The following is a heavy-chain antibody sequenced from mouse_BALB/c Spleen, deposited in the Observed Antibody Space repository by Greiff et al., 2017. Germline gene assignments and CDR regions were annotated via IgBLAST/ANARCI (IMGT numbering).Heavy chain of an antibody. CDR3: ARHGGVYDGYYVEAY. V-gene: IGHV5-9-3*01. CDR2: ISSGGIYT. Sequence: EVMLVESGGGLVKPGGSLKLSCAASGFTFSSYAMSWVRQTPEKRLEWVATISSGGIYTYYPDSVKGRFTISRDNAKNTLYLQMSSLRSEDTAMYYCARHGGVYDGYYVEAYWGQGTLVTVSA. CDR1: GFTFSSYA. D-gene: IGHD2-3*01. J-gene: IGHJ3*01.